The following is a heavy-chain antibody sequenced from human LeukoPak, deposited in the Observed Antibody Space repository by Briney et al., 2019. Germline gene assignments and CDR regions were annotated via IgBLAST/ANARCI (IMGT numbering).Heavy chain of an antibody. CDR2: IYYSGST. V-gene: IGHV4-39*07. D-gene: IGHD3-10*01. J-gene: IGHJ4*02. Sequence: KASETLSLTCTVSGGSISSSTYSWGWIRQPPGKGLEWIGNIYYSGSTFYNPSLKSRVTISLDTSKHQFSLKLTSVTAADTAVYYCAREWDTSSFDPRASGDHWGQGTPVTVSS. CDR3: AREWDTSSFDPRASGDH. CDR1: GGSISSSTYS.